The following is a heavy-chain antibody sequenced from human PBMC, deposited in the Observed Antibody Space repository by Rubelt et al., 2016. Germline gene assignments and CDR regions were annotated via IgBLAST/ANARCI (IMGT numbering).Heavy chain of an antibody. CDR3: AREWRYSSSWYVDY. D-gene: IGHD6-13*01. Sequence: QVQLQESGPGLVKPSETLSLTCTVSGGSISSYYWSWIRQPAGKGLEWIGRIYTSGSTNYNPSLKSRVTRSVDTANEQFALKLSSVSAGDTGVYYCAREWRYSSSWYVDYWGQGTLVTVSS. CDR1: GGSISSYY. CDR2: IYTSGST. V-gene: IGHV4-4*07. J-gene: IGHJ4*02.